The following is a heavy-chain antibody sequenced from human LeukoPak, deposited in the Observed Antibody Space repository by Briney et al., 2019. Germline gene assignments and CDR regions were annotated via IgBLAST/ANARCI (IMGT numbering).Heavy chain of an antibody. V-gene: IGHV3-53*01. CDR1: GFTVSSNY. CDR3: ASGMATTQGY. Sequence: GESLRLSCAASGFTVSSNYMSWVRQAPGKGLEWVSLIYSGGSTYYADSVKGRFTISRDNSKNTLYLQMNSLRAEDTAVYYCASGMATTQGYWGQGTLVTVSS. CDR2: IYSGGST. D-gene: IGHD5-24*01. J-gene: IGHJ4*02.